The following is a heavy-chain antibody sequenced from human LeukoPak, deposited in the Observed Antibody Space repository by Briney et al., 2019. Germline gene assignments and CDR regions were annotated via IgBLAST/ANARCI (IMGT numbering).Heavy chain of an antibody. Sequence: SLRLSCAAAGSTFSSYGMHWVRQAPGKGLEWVAVISYDGSNKYYADSVKGRFTISRDNSKNTLYLQMNSLRAEDTAVYYCAKDFLIVVVTAIFDYWGQGTLVTVSS. CDR3: AKDFLIVVVTAIFDY. J-gene: IGHJ4*02. CDR1: GSTFSSYG. CDR2: ISYDGSNK. V-gene: IGHV3-30*18. D-gene: IGHD2-21*02.